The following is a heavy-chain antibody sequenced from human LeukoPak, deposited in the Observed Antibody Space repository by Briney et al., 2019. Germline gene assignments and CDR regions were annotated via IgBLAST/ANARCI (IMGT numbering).Heavy chain of an antibody. V-gene: IGHV3-23*01. CDR2: ISGSGGST. D-gene: IGHD5-12*01. CDR1: GFTFSSYG. Sequence: GGSLRLSCAASGFTFSSYGMSWVRQAPGKGLEWVSAISGSGGSTYYADSVKGRFTISRDNSKNTLYLQMNSLRAEDTAVYYCAKRGTLRWLRSDAFDIWGQGTMVTVSS. J-gene: IGHJ3*02. CDR3: AKRGTLRWLRSDAFDI.